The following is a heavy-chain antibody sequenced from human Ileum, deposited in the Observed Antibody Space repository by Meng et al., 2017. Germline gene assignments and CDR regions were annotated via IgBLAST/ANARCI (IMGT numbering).Heavy chain of an antibody. Sequence: GGSLRLSCAASGFVFSNYWMHWVRQAPGKGPVWVSRSSSDGTRTTYADSVKGRFTISRDNAKNTLYLEMNGLRVEDTAVYYCAKGGTTVIDHWGQGTLVTVSS. CDR2: SSSDGTRT. CDR1: GFVFSNYW. D-gene: IGHD4-17*01. J-gene: IGHJ4*02. V-gene: IGHV3-74*01. CDR3: AKGGTTVIDH.